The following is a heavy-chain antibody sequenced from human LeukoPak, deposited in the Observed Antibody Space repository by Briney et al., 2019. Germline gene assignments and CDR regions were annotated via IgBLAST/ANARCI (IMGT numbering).Heavy chain of an antibody. CDR1: GGSISSYX. V-gene: IGHV4-4*07. J-gene: IGHJ3*02. Sequence: SXXLSXTCTVSGGSISSYXWSWIRQPXGXXLEWIGRIYTSGSTNYNPSLKSRVTMSVDTSKNQFSLKLSSVTAADTAVYYCAGTYYYDSSGYSYDAFDIWGQGTMVTVSS. CDR3: AGTYYYDSSGYSYDAFDI. CDR2: IYTSGST. D-gene: IGHD3-22*01.